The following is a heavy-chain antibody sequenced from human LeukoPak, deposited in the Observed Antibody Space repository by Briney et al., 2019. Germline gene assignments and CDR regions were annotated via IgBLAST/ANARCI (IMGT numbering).Heavy chain of an antibody. V-gene: IGHV5-51*01. CDR2: IYPGDSDT. CDR3: ARLRGSGSYFDAFDI. CDR1: GYRFTSYW. D-gene: IGHD3-10*01. Sequence: GESLKISCKGSGYRFTSYWIGWVRQMPGKGLEWMGIIYPGDSDTRYSPSFQGQVTISADKSISTAYLQWSSLKASDTAMYYCARLRGSGSYFDAFDIWGQGTMVTVSS. J-gene: IGHJ3*02.